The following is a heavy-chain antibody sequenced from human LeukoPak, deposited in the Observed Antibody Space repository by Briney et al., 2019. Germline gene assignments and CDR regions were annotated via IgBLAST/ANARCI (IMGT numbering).Heavy chain of an antibody. D-gene: IGHD2-2*01. CDR2: IKQDGSEK. CDR1: GFTFSSYW. J-gene: IGHJ5*02. CDR3: ARAVIVVVPAAKGSWFDP. V-gene: IGHV3-7*04. Sequence: PGGSLRLSCAASGFTFSSYWMSWVRQAPGKGREWVANIKQDGSEKYYVDSVKGRFTISRDNAKNSLYLQMNSLRAEDTAVYYCARAVIVVVPAAKGSWFDPWGQGTLVTVSS.